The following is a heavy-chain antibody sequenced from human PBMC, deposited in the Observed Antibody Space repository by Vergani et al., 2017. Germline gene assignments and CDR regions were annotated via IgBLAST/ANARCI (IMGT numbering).Heavy chain of an antibody. Sequence: QVQLVETGGGVVQPGGSLRLYCATSGFSFNTYGAHWVRQAPGKGLEWVAFIGYDGRIKYNVDSVKGRFTISRDTSKKTLSLQMRSLRADDTAVYYCAKDLSYSTAWPHFDSRGQGTLVTVSS. D-gene: IGHD4-11*01. J-gene: IGHJ4*02. CDR3: AKDLSYSTAWPHFDS. CDR1: GFSFNTYG. V-gene: IGHV3-30*02. CDR2: IGYDGRIK.